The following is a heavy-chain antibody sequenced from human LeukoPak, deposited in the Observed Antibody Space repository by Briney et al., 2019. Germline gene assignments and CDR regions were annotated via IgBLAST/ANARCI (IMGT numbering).Heavy chain of an antibody. D-gene: IGHD5-24*01. J-gene: IGHJ4*02. Sequence: PGGSLRLSCAASGFTFSSYAMSWVRQAPGKGLEWVSAISGSGGSTYYADSVKGRFTISRDNAKNSLYLQMNSLRAEDTAVYYCAREGDGYNSFWLDYWGQGTLVTVSS. V-gene: IGHV3-23*01. CDR3: AREGDGYNSFWLDY. CDR2: ISGSGGST. CDR1: GFTFSSYA.